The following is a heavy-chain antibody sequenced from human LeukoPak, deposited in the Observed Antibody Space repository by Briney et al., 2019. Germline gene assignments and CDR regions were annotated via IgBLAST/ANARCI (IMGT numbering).Heavy chain of an antibody. Sequence: PGGSLRLSCAASGFTFSDYYMSWIRQAPGKGLEWVSYISSSGSTIYYADSVKGRFTISRDNAKNSLYLQMNSLRAEDTAVYYCARPLDLAYCGGDCFSILDYWGQGTLVTVSS. V-gene: IGHV3-11*01. CDR2: ISSSGSTI. CDR3: ARPLDLAYCGGDCFSILDY. D-gene: IGHD2-21*02. CDR1: GFTFSDYY. J-gene: IGHJ4*02.